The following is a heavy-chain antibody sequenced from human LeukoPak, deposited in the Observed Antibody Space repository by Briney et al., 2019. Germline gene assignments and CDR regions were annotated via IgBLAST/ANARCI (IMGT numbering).Heavy chain of an antibody. J-gene: IGHJ3*02. D-gene: IGHD6-13*01. CDR1: GFTFSSYA. V-gene: IGHV3-23*01. CDR3: AEVESGNWYAWDAFDI. CDR2: ISGSGGST. Sequence: GGSLRLSCAASGFTFSSYAMSWVRQAPGKGVEWVSAISGSGGSTYYADSVKRRFTISRDNSKNTLYLQMNSLRAEDAAVYYCAEVESGNWYAWDAFDIWGQGTMVTVSS.